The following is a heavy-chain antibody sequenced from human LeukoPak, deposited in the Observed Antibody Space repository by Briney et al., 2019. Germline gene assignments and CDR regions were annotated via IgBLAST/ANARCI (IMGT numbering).Heavy chain of an antibody. D-gene: IGHD5-18*01. V-gene: IGHV3-23*01. CDR2: ISGGGDIT. Sequence: SGGSLRLSCAASGFTFSSYGMSWVRQAPRKGLEWVSAISGGGDITYYADSVRGRFTISRDNSKNTLYLQMNSLRAEDTAVYYCARGGIQLPFDYWGQGTLVTVSS. CDR3: ARGGIQLPFDY. CDR1: GFTFSSYG. J-gene: IGHJ4*02.